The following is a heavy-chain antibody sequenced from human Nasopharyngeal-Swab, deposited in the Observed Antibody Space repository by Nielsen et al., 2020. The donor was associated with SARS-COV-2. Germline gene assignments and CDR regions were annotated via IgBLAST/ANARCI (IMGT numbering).Heavy chain of an antibody. CDR3: ARGIVGATDRGGWFDP. CDR2: IYYSGST. D-gene: IGHD1-26*01. Sequence: WIRQPPGKGLEWIGYIYYSGSTNYNPSLKSRVTISVDTSKNQFSLKLSSVTAADTAVYYCARGIVGATDRGGWFDPWGQGTLVTVSS. J-gene: IGHJ5*02. V-gene: IGHV4-59*13.